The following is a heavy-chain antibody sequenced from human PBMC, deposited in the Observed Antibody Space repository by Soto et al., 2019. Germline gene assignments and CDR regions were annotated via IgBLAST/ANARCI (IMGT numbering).Heavy chain of an antibody. J-gene: IGHJ4*02. CDR2: ISGSGGST. D-gene: IGHD3-3*01. V-gene: IGHV3-23*01. CDR3: AKESRFCSGYLDY. Sequence: EVHLLESGGGFVQPGGSLRLYCAASGFTSNNYAVSWVRQAPGKGLEWVSSISGSGGSTYYAASVRGRFTISRDNSKNTVYLQMNSLRPEDTAVFYCAKESRFCSGYLDYGGQGTLVTVS. CDR1: GFTSNNYA.